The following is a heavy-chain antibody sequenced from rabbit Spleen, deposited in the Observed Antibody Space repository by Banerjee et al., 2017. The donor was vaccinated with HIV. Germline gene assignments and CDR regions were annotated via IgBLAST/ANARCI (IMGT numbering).Heavy chain of an antibody. CDR1: GFDFTSTYY. Sequence: QSLEESGGDLVKPGASLTLTCKASGFDFTSTYYMCWVRQAPGKGLEWIGCIDTSSGNTAYATWAKGRFTISKTSSTTVTLQMTSLTAADTATSFCARGEHFSVGFSAFAIYLALWGPGTLVTVS. V-gene: IGHV1S40*01. CDR2: IDTSSGNT. J-gene: IGHJ4*01. CDR3: ARGEHFSVGFSAFAIYLAL. D-gene: IGHD6-1*01.